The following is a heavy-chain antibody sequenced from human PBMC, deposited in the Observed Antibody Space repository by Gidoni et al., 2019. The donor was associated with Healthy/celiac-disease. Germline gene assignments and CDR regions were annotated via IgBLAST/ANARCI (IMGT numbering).Heavy chain of an antibody. CDR2: INPNSGGT. CDR3: ARAASEYSSFPWDYYYYYGMDV. Sequence: QVQLVQSGAEVKKPGASVKVSCKASGYTFTGYYMHWVRQAPGQGLEWMGWINPNSGGTNYAQKFQGWVTMTRDTSISTAYMELSRLRSDDTAVYYCARAASEYSSFPWDYYYYYGMDVWGQGTTVTVSS. CDR1: GYTFTGYY. D-gene: IGHD6-6*01. J-gene: IGHJ6*02. V-gene: IGHV1-2*04.